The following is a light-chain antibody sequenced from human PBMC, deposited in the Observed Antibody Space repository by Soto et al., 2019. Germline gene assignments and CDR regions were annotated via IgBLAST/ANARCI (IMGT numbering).Light chain of an antibody. V-gene: IGKV3-15*01. CDR1: QSVSNN. CDR2: DAS. Sequence: ILMTQSPATLSVSPGERATLSCRASQSVSNNLAWYQQKPGQAPRLLIYDASTRATGIPARFSGSGSGTEFTLTISGLQSEHFAVYYCQQYNNWHPWTFGQGTKVEIK. CDR3: QQYNNWHPWT. J-gene: IGKJ1*01.